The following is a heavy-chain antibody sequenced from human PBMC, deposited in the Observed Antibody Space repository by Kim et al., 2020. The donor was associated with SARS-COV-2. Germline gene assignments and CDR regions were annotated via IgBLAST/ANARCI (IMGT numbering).Heavy chain of an antibody. D-gene: IGHD3-10*01. CDR3: ARGVKRYYYGSGIDY. Sequence: GESLKISCKGSGYSFTSYWISWVRQMPGKGLEWMGRIDPSDSYTNYSPSFQGHVTISADKSISTAYLQWSSLKASDTAMYYCARGVKRYYYGSGIDYWGQGTLVTVSS. CDR2: IDPSDSYT. J-gene: IGHJ4*02. CDR1: GYSFTSYW. V-gene: IGHV5-10-1*01.